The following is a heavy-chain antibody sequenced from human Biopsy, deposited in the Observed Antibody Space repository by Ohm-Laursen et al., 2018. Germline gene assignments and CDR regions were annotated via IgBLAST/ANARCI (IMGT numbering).Heavy chain of an antibody. CDR3: ARGSLKMDY. D-gene: IGHD3-9*01. CDR1: GTSLSNFY. CDR2: IFPTGIT. V-gene: IGHV4-4*07. Sequence: GTLSLTCTVSGTSLSNFYWSWIRQPAGKGLEWIGRIFPTGITNYNPSPKSRVTMSVDTSKNEFSLRLTSVTAADTAVYYCARGSLKMDYWGQGTLVTVSS. J-gene: IGHJ4*02.